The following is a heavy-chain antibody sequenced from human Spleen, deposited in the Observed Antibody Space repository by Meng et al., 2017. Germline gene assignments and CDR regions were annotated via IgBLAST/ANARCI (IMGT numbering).Heavy chain of an antibody. V-gene: IGHV1-2*06. J-gene: IGHJ6*02. CDR3: ARVLQGYYGSGSYYSGGRDV. D-gene: IGHD3-10*01. CDR1: GYTFTGYY. CDR2: INPNSGGR. Sequence: ASVKVSCKASGYTFTGYYIHWVRLAPRQGLQWMGRINPNSGGRDYAQMFQGRVTMTRDTSISTAYMELSRLRSDDTAVYYCARVLQGYYGSGSYYSGGRDVWAQGTSATFPS.